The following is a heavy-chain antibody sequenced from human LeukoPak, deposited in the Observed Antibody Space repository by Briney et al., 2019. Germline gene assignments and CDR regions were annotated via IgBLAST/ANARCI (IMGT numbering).Heavy chain of an antibody. CDR1: GYSISSGYY. CDR3: SRASSTSYYDY. D-gene: IGHD6-19*01. V-gene: IGHV4-38-2*02. CDR2: IYHSGST. Sequence: SETLSLTCSVSGYSISSGYYWGWIRQPPGKGLEWIGTIYHSGSTYYNPSLKSRVTISVDTSKNQFSLKLSSVTAADMALYYCSRASSTSYYDYWGQGTLVT. J-gene: IGHJ4*02.